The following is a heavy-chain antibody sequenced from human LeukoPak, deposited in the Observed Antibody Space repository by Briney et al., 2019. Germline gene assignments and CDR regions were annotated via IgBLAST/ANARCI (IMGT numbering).Heavy chain of an antibody. Sequence: GGSLRLSCAASGFTFSSYAMIWVRQAPGKGLEWVSVISGNGDTTYYADSVKGRFTISRDNSKNTLYLQMNSLRAEDTAVYYCAKDVEYYYGSGSYYRDSWGQGTLVTVSS. D-gene: IGHD3-10*01. J-gene: IGHJ4*02. CDR2: ISGNGDTT. CDR3: AKDVEYYYGSGSYYRDS. CDR1: GFTFSSYA. V-gene: IGHV3-23*01.